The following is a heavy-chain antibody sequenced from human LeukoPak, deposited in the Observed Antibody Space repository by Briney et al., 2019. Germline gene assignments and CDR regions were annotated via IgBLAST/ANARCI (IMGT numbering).Heavy chain of an antibody. J-gene: IGHJ4*02. CDR2: ITNDGSST. CDR3: ARDSLRYSSGY. CDR1: GLTFSSHW. V-gene: IGHV3-74*01. D-gene: IGHD6-19*01. Sequence: PGGSLRLSCAASGLTFSSHWMHWVRQAPGKGLVWVSRITNDGSSTTYADSVKGRFTISRDNAKNMLYLQVNSLRAEDTAVYYSARDSLRYSSGYWGQGTLVTVSS.